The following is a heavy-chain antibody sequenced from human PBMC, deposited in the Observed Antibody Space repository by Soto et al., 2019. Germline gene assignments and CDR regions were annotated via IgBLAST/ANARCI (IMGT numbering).Heavy chain of an antibody. J-gene: IGHJ4*02. CDR3: ARLLYYYGSASSLYYLDY. Sequence: RGESLKISCKGSEYSFASYWIGWVRQMPGKGLEWMGVIYPGDSDTRYSPSFQGQVTISADKSISTAYLQWSSLKASDTAMYYCARLLYYYGSASSLYYLDYWGQGALVTVSS. V-gene: IGHV5-51*01. CDR2: IYPGDSDT. CDR1: EYSFASYW. D-gene: IGHD3-10*01.